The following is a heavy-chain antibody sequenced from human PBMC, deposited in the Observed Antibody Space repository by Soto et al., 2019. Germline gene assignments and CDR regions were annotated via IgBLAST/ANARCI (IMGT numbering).Heavy chain of an antibody. Sequence: EVQLLESGGDLGRAGGSLRLSCVASGYVFSNYAMAWVRQVPGKGLQWVSRIDGSGAAHYGDSVKGRFTMSRDNSKNTLFLQLDRLRVEDTAVYFCAREDSNRGFALDAWGQGTWVAVSS. CDR2: IDGSGAA. J-gene: IGHJ3*01. D-gene: IGHD3-10*01. CDR3: AREDSNRGFALDA. CDR1: GYVFSNYA. V-gene: IGHV3-23*01.